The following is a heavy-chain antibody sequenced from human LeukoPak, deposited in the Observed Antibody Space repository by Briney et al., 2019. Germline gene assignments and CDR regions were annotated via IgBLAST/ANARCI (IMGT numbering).Heavy chain of an antibody. CDR1: GGSISSGDYY. Sequence: SETLSLTCTVSGGSISSGDYYWSWIRQPPGQGLEWVGYIYCSGRTYYNPPLKRRVTISVDTSKNQFSLKLSSVTAADTAVYYCARAEQLVRGAFDIWGQGTMVTVSS. D-gene: IGHD6-13*01. CDR3: ARAEQLVRGAFDI. CDR2: IYCSGRT. V-gene: IGHV4-30-4*08. J-gene: IGHJ3*02.